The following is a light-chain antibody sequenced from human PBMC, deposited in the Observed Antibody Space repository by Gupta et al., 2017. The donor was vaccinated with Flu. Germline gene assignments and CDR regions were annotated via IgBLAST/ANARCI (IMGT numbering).Light chain of an antibody. CDR3: SSYTSTSTYV. V-gene: IGLV2-14*01. J-gene: IGLJ1*01. CDR1: SSDVGGYKY. Sequence: QSALTQPASVSGSPGQSITISCTGASSDVGGYKYVSWYQQHPGKAPKVMICEVSNRPSGVSNRFSGSKSGNTASLTISGLQAGDEADYYCSSYTSTSTYVFGTGTKVTVL. CDR2: EVS.